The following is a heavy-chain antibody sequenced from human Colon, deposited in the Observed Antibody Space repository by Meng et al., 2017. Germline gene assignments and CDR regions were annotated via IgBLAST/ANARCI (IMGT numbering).Heavy chain of an antibody. CDR3: GRDQGRELINH. CDR1: GDSISSDIW. CDR2: VYHRGDT. D-gene: IGHD1-7*01. Sequence: QVVLQESGPGPVKASGTLSLTCTVSGDSISSDIWGSWVRQPPGKGLEWIGEVYHRGDTNYNPSPKSRVDISVDKSKNQFYLSLFSVTAADTAVYYCGRDQGRELINHWGQGTLVTVSS. V-gene: IGHV4-4*02. J-gene: IGHJ4*02.